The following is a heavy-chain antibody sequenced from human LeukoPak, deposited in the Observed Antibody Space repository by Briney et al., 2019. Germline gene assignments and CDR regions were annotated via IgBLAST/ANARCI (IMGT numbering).Heavy chain of an antibody. CDR2: IYYSGST. V-gene: IGHV4-59*01. CDR1: GGSISSYY. D-gene: IGHD3-10*01. CDR3: ARGGYYGSGNDFRFDP. J-gene: IGHJ5*02. Sequence: ASETLSLTCTVSGGSISSYYWSWIRQPPGKGLEWIGYIYYSGSTNYNPSLKSRVTISVDTSKNQFSLKLSSVTPADTAVYYCARGGYYGSGNDFRFDPWGQGTLVTVSS.